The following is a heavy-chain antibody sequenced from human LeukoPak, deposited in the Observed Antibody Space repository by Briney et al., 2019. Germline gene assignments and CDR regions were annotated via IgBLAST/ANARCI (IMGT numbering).Heavy chain of an antibody. Sequence: ASVKVSCKASGYTFTSYDINWVRQATGQGLEWMGWMNPNSGNTGYARKFQGRVTMTRNTSISTAYMELSSLRSEDTAVYYCARGLNVLRYFDWLPMDVWGQGTTVTVSS. D-gene: IGHD3-9*01. CDR3: ARGLNVLRYFDWLPMDV. CDR2: MNPNSGNT. CDR1: GYTFTSYD. J-gene: IGHJ6*02. V-gene: IGHV1-8*01.